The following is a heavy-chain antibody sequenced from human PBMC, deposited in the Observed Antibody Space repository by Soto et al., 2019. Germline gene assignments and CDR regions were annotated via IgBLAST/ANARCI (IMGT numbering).Heavy chain of an antibody. J-gene: IGHJ6*03. CDR2: ISGSGGSA. CDR3: AKGTATWYIYYYMDV. D-gene: IGHD1-1*01. CDR1: GFTFSSYA. Sequence: EVQLLESGGGLVQPGGSLRLSCAASGFTFSSYAMSWVRQAPGKGLEWVSAISGSGGSAYSADSVRGQFTVSRDNSKNTLYLQMNILRAEDTAVYYCAKGTATWYIYYYMDVWGTGTTVTVSS. V-gene: IGHV3-23*01.